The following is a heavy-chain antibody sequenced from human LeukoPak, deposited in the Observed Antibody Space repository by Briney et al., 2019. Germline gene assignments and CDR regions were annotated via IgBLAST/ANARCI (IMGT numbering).Heavy chain of an antibody. Sequence: GRSLRLSGAAAGFTLSNYGMHGVRQAPGKGLEGVAVIWYVGSNKYYADSVKGRFSISRDNSKNTLYMQMNSLRAEDTAVYYCARDRGSGSLSFDYWGQGTLVTVSS. J-gene: IGHJ4*02. CDR1: GFTLSNYG. D-gene: IGHD3-10*01. CDR3: ARDRGSGSLSFDY. V-gene: IGHV3-33*01. CDR2: IWYVGSNK.